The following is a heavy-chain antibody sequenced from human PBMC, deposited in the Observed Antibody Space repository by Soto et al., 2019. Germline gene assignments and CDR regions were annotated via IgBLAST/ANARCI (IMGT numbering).Heavy chain of an antibody. CDR2: INPGNGNT. CDR3: ARVVKNFSGSGDTLFDT. Sequence: SVKISCEGSCYLLGTYTMHWVGQAPGQGLEWMGYINPGNGNTKYSQKFQGRLTISRDTSANTVYMDLSSLTSKDTAIYYCARVVKNFSGSGDTLFDTWGQGTQV. J-gene: IGHJ5*02. D-gene: IGHD3-10*01. CDR1: CYLLGTYT. V-gene: IGHV1-3*01.